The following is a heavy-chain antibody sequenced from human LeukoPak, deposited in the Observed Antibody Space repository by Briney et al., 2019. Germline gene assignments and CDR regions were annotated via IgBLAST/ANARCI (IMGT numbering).Heavy chain of an antibody. D-gene: IGHD2-2*01. J-gene: IGHJ6*03. CDR2: IYPCDSDT. V-gene: IGHV5-51*01. CDR1: GYSFTTYW. Sequence: KGGESLKISCKGSGYSFTTYWIAWVRQMPGKGLEWMEVIYPCDSDTRYSPSFQGQVTISADKSISTAYLQWSSLKASDTAMYYCARLGCSSTNCLAYPRYYYYYMDVWGKGTTVTVSS. CDR3: ARLGCSSTNCLAYPRYYYYYMDV.